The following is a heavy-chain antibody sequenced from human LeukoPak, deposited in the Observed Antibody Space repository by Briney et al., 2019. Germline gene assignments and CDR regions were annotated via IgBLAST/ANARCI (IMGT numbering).Heavy chain of an antibody. J-gene: IGHJ6*03. CDR1: GYTFTSFG. CDR3: ARWAAAQILRYCSSTSCYKPYDYYYMDV. CDR2: ISAYNGNT. V-gene: IGHV1-18*01. D-gene: IGHD2-2*02. Sequence: ASVKVSCKASGYTFTSFGISWVRQAPGQGLEWMGWISAYNGNTNYAQKLQGRVTMTTDTSTSTAYMELRSLRSDDTAVYYCARWAAAQILRYCSSTSCYKPYDYYYMDVWGKGTTVTVSS.